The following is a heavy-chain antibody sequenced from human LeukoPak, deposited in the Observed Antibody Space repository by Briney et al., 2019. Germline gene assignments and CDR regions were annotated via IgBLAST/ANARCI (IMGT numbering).Heavy chain of an antibody. J-gene: IGHJ3*02. CDR1: GFTFSSYS. CDR2: ISSGSSTI. V-gene: IGHV3-48*04. CDR3: ARQRPLGKGAAFDI. D-gene: IGHD7-27*01. Sequence: GGSLRLSCAASGFTFSSYSMNWVRQAPGKGLEWVSYISSGSSTIYYADSVKGRFTISRDNAKNSLYLQMNSLRAEDTAVYYCARQRPLGKGAAFDIWGQGTMVTVSS.